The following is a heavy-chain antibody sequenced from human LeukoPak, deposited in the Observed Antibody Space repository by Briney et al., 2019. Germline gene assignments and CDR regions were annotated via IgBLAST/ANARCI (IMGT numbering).Heavy chain of an antibody. D-gene: IGHD5-24*01. V-gene: IGHV4-34*01. CDR3: ARVHGHNLGTLDY. Sequence: SETLSLTCTVYGGSFSDDYWSWVRQPPGEGLQWIGEINPGGSTNKNPSLPSRLIMSVDTSKNQFSLNLTSVTAADTAVYYCARVHGHNLGTLDYWGRGILVTVTS. CDR1: GGSFSDDY. J-gene: IGHJ4*02. CDR2: INPGGST.